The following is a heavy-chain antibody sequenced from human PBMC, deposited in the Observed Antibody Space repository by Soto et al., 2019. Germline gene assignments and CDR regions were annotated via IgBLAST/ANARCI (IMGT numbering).Heavy chain of an antibody. D-gene: IGHD4-4*01. CDR3: ASETTVPQNDYYYYYMDV. CDR2: IIPILGIA. J-gene: IGHJ6*03. Sequence: QVQLVQSGAEVKKPGSSVKVSCKASGGTFSSYTISWVRQAPGQGLEWMGRIIPILGIANYAQKFQGRVTITADKSTSTAYMELSSLRSEDTAVYYCASETTVPQNDYYYYYMDVWGKGTTVTVSS. CDR1: GGTFSSYT. V-gene: IGHV1-69*02.